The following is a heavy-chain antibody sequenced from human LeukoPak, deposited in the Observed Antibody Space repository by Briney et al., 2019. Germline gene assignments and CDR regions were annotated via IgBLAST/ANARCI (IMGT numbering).Heavy chain of an antibody. CDR3: ARSPYYVGYGMDV. CDR1: GFTFDDYA. J-gene: IGHJ6*02. V-gene: IGHV3-66*01. CDR2: IYSGGST. Sequence: GGSLRLSCAASGFTFDDYAMHWVRQAPGKGLEWVSVIYSGGSTYYADSVKGRFTISRDNSKNTLYLQMNSLRAEDTAVYYCARSPYYVGYGMDVWGQGTTVTVSS. D-gene: IGHD3-10*02.